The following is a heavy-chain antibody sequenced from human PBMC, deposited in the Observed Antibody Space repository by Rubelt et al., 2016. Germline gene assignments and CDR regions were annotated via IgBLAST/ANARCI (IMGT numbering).Heavy chain of an antibody. CDR3: ASRYCAGGSCYFYPEYHLDY. J-gene: IGHJ4*02. Sequence: QVQLQQWGAGLLKPSETLSLSCGVYGGSFSNYYWTWIRQPPGKGLEWIGDINKSGATNYNPSLKSRVTISVETSKNQFSLGLSSLTAADTAVYYCASRYCAGGSCYFYPEYHLDYWGQGTLVTVSS. CDR2: INKSGAT. CDR1: GGSFSNYY. D-gene: IGHD2-15*01. V-gene: IGHV4-34*01.